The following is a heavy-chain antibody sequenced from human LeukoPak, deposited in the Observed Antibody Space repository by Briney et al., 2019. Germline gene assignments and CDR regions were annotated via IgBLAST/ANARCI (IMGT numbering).Heavy chain of an antibody. Sequence: ASVKVSCKASGYTFTGYYMHWVRQAPGQGLEWMGWINPNSGGTNYAQKFQGRVTVTRDTSISTAYMELSRLRSDDTAVYYCASSQVGDNWFDPWGQGTLVTVSS. CDR3: ASSQVGDNWFDP. CDR1: GYTFTGYY. CDR2: INPNSGGT. V-gene: IGHV1-2*02. J-gene: IGHJ5*02.